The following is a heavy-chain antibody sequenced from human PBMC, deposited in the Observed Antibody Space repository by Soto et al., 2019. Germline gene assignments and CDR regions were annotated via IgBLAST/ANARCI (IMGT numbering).Heavy chain of an antibody. V-gene: IGHV1-46*01. J-gene: IGHJ6*02. Sequence: ASVKVSCKASGYTFTCYYMYWVRQAPGQGLEWMGIINPSGGSTSYAQKFQGRVTMTRDTSTSTVYMELSSLRSEDTAVYYCARDPAYYDILTGYYSFYYYGMEVWGQGTTVTVSS. CDR3: ARDPAYYDILTGYYSFYYYGMEV. CDR1: GYTFTCYY. D-gene: IGHD3-9*01. CDR2: INPSGGST.